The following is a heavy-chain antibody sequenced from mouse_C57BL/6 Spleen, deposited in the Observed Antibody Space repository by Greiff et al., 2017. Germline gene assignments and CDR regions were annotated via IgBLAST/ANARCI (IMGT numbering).Heavy chain of an antibody. CDR3: ARSAYYYGSSYDYAMDY. CDR2: INPSTGGT. D-gene: IGHD1-1*01. V-gene: IGHV1-42*01. CDR1: GYSFTGYY. J-gene: IGHJ4*01. Sequence: EVQRVESGPELVKPGASVKISCKASGYSFTGYYMNWVKQSPEKSLEWIGEINPSTGGTTYNQKFKAKATLTVDKSSSTAYMQLKSLTSEDSAVYYCARSAYYYGSSYDYAMDYWGQGTSVTVSS.